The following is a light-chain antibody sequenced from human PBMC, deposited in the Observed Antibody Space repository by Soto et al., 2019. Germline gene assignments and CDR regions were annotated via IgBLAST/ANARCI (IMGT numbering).Light chain of an antibody. Sequence: DIQMTQSPSTLSASEGDRVTITCRASQSISSWLAWYQQKPGKAPKFLIYDASSLESGVPSRFSGSGSGTEFTLTISCLQPDDFATYYCQQYNSYSYTFGQGTKLEIK. J-gene: IGKJ2*01. CDR3: QQYNSYSYT. CDR2: DAS. CDR1: QSISSW. V-gene: IGKV1-5*01.